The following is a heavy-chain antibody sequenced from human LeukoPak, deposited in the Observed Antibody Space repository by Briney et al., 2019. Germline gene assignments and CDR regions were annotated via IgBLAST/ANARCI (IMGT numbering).Heavy chain of an antibody. CDR1: GFTFSSYG. D-gene: IGHD3-10*01. Sequence: QAGGSLRLSCAASGFTFSSYGMHWVRQAPGKGLEWVAFIRYDGSNKYYADSVKGRFTISRDNSKNTLYLQMNSLRAEDTAVYYCAKDNYYGSGSYYDYWGQGTRVTVSS. CDR2: IRYDGSNK. V-gene: IGHV3-30*02. CDR3: AKDNYYGSGSYYDY. J-gene: IGHJ4*02.